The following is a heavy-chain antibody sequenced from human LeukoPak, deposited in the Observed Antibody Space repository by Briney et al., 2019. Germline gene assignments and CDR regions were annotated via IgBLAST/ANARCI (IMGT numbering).Heavy chain of an antibody. Sequence: ASVKVSCKASGYTFTCYYMHWVRQAPGQGLEWMGWINPNSGGTNYAQKFQGRVTMTRDTSISTAYMELSRLRSDDTAVYYCARETVAEQLVDYWGQGTLVTVSS. CDR2: INPNSGGT. CDR3: ARETVAEQLVDY. CDR1: GYTFTCYY. J-gene: IGHJ4*02. V-gene: IGHV1-2*02. D-gene: IGHD6-19*01.